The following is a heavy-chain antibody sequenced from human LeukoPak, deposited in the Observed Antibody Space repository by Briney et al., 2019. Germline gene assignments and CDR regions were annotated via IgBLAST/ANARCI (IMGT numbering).Heavy chain of an antibody. Sequence: ASVKVSCKASGYTFTGYYMHWVRQAPGQGLGWMGWINPNSGGTNYAQKFQGRVTMTRDTSISTAYMELSRLRSDDTAVYYCARRSSSWYWFDPWGQGTLVTVSS. D-gene: IGHD6-13*01. CDR3: ARRSSSWYWFDP. CDR2: INPNSGGT. CDR1: GYTFTGYY. J-gene: IGHJ5*02. V-gene: IGHV1-2*02.